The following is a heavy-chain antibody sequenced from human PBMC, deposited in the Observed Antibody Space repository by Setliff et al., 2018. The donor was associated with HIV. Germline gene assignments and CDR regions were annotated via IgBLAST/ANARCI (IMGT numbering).Heavy chain of an antibody. V-gene: IGHV4-59*01. CDR3: ARGPAGRLVFLSY. D-gene: IGHD6-6*01. J-gene: IGHJ4*02. CDR2: IYTSGST. CDR1: GGSMSTYY. Sequence: SETLSLTCTVSGGSMSTYYWSWIRQPPGKGLEWIGYIYTSGSTNYNPSLKSRVTISVDTSKNQFSLTLNSVTAADTAVYYRARGPAGRLVFLSYWGQGTLVTVSS.